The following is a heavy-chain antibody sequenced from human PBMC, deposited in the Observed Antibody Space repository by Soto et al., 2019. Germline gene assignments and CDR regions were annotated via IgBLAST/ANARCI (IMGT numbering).Heavy chain of an antibody. V-gene: IGHV3-48*03. CDR2: ISSSGSTI. D-gene: IGHD3-3*01. Sequence: EVQLVESGGGLVQPGGSLRLSYAASGFTFSSYEMNWVRQAPGKGLEWVSYISSSGSTIYYADSVKGRFTISRDNAKNSLYLQMNSLRAEDTAVYYCARDFGPENYGMDVWGQGTTVTVSS. CDR1: GFTFSSYE. J-gene: IGHJ6*02. CDR3: ARDFGPENYGMDV.